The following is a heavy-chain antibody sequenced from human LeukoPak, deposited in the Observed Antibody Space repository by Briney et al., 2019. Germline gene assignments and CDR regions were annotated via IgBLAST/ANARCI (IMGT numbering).Heavy chain of an antibody. CDR1: GGSISSYY. Sequence: PSETLSLTCTVSGGSISSYYWSWIRQPAGKGLEWIGRIYTSGSTNYNPSLKSRVTMSVDTSKNQFSLKLSSVTAADTAVYYCARDDCSGGSCYPNWFDPWGQGTLVTVSS. J-gene: IGHJ5*02. D-gene: IGHD2-15*01. CDR2: IYTSGST. CDR3: ARDDCSGGSCYPNWFDP. V-gene: IGHV4-4*07.